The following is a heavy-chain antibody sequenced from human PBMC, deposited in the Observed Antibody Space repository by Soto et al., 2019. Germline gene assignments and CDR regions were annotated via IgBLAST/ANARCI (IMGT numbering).Heavy chain of an antibody. CDR3: ARSVAVPGAHIDY. V-gene: IGHV4-59*01. Sequence: SETLSLTCSVSGGSIIGSYWSWIRQSPGKGLEWLGYVYCTGSTNYSPSLRSRVSISVDTSKNEFSLRLSSVTAADTAVYFCARSVAVPGAHIDYWGQGTQVTVSS. CDR1: GGSIIGSY. CDR2: VYCTGST. D-gene: IGHD6-19*01. J-gene: IGHJ4*02.